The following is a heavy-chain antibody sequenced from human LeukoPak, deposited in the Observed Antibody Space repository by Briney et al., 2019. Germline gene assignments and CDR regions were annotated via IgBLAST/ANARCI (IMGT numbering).Heavy chain of an antibody. D-gene: IGHD5-12*01. CDR1: GFTFSSYA. J-gene: IGHJ4*02. CDR2: ISYDGSNK. V-gene: IGHV3-30*04. CDR3: ARAIVATTLYFDY. Sequence: PGRSLRLSCAASGFTFSSYAMHWVRQAPGKGLEWVAVISYDGSNKYYADSVKGRFTISRDNSKNTLYLQMNSLRAEDTAVYYCARAIVATTLYFDYWGQGTLVTVSS.